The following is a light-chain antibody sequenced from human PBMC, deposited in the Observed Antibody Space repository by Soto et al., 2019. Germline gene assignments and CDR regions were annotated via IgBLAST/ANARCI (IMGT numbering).Light chain of an antibody. V-gene: IGLV2-14*01. CDR1: SSDVGNYNY. Sequence: QSVLTQPASVSGSPGQSITISCTGTSSDVGNYNYVSWYQQHPGKAPQLMIFQVSNRASGVSNRFSGSKSGDTASLTISGLQAEDGADYYCSSYTTSSTLYVFGTGTKVTVL. J-gene: IGLJ1*01. CDR3: SSYTTSSTLYV. CDR2: QVS.